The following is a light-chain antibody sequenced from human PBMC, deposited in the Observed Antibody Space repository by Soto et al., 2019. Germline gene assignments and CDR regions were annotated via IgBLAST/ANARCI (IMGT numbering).Light chain of an antibody. V-gene: IGLV2-14*01. Sequence: LTQPASVSGSPGQSITISCTGTSSDVGSYNYVSWYQQHPGKAPKLMIYEVSDRPSGISSRFSGSKSGNTASLTISGLQTEGEADYYCSSYTSSSTIFGTGTRSPS. CDR3: SSYTSSSTI. CDR2: EVS. CDR1: SSDVGSYNY. J-gene: IGLJ1*01.